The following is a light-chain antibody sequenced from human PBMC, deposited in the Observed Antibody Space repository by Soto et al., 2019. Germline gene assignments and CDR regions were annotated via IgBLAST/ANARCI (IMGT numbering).Light chain of an antibody. J-gene: IGKJ2*01. CDR3: QQYRT. V-gene: IGKV3-20*01. Sequence: EIVLTQSPGTLSLSPEERATLSCRASQSVSSSYFAWYQQKPGQPPRLLIYDASSRATGIPDRFSGSGSGTDFSLTVCRLEREDFAVYYCQQYRTFGQGNKREIK. CDR1: QSVSSSY. CDR2: DAS.